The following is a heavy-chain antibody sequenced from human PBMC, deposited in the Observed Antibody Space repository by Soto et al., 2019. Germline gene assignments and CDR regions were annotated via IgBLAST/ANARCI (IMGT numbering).Heavy chain of an antibody. D-gene: IGHD6-6*01. CDR1: GFTFGSYA. J-gene: IGHJ4*02. CDR2: ISGSGGST. Sequence: VGSLRLSCAASGFTFGSYAMSWVRQAPGKGLEWVSAISGSGGSTYYADSVKGRFTISRDNSKNTLYLQMNSLRAEDTAVYYCAKDLNWGIAARSFDYWGQGTLVTVSS. V-gene: IGHV3-23*01. CDR3: AKDLNWGIAARSFDY.